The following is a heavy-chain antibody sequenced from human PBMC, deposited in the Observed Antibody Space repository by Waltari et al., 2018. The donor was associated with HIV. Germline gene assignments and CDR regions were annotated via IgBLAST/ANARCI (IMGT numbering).Heavy chain of an antibody. D-gene: IGHD3-22*01. V-gene: IGHV3-30*04. Sequence: QVQLVESGGGVVQPGGSLRLSCVASGLPFSPFAFHWARQAPGKGLEWVALISYGGRNKVYADSVKGRFTISRDNSKNTLYLQMNSLRAEDTAVYYCARDGHFYDSRPLDHWGQGTLVTVSS. J-gene: IGHJ4*02. CDR2: ISYGGRNK. CDR3: ARDGHFYDSRPLDH. CDR1: GLPFSPFA.